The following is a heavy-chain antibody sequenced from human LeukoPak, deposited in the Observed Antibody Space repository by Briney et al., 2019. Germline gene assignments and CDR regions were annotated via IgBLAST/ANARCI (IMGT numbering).Heavy chain of an antibody. CDR2: IRYDGSDD. Sequence: PGGSLRLSCAASGFTFSTYNMHWVRQAPGKGLEWVAFIRYDGSDDDYTDSVKGRFTISRGNSRNTLFLQMGSLRAEDTAIYYCARASSGSYYYPLGYWGQGTLVTVSS. V-gene: IGHV3-30*02. CDR3: ARASSGSYYYPLGY. J-gene: IGHJ4*02. D-gene: IGHD3-10*01. CDR1: GFTFSTYN.